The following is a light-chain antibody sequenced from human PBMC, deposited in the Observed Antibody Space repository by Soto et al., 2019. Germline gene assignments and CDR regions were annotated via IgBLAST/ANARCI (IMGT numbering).Light chain of an antibody. CDR3: QQGNSFPLT. CDR1: QGISNW. Sequence: DIQMTQSPSSVSASVGDRVTITCRASQGISNWLAWYQQKPGRAPKVLVSIVSSLQSGVPSRFSGSRSETDFTLTIPSLQPEDSATYYCQQGNSFPLTFGEGTKVDIK. V-gene: IGKV1-12*01. CDR2: IVS. J-gene: IGKJ4*01.